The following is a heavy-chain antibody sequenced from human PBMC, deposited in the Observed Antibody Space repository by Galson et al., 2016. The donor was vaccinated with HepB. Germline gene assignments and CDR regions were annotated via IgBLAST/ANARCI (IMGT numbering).Heavy chain of an antibody. J-gene: IGHJ4*02. CDR1: GDSVSSNSAA. CDR3: ARQYGTYFAY. CDR2: TYYRSKWYN. D-gene: IGHD4-17*01. Sequence: CAISGDSVSSNSAAWHWIRQSPSRSLEWLGRTYYRSKWYNDCTVSVKGRITINPDTSKNQFSLQLNSVTPEDTAVYYCARQYGTYFAYWGRGTLVTVSS. V-gene: IGHV6-1*01.